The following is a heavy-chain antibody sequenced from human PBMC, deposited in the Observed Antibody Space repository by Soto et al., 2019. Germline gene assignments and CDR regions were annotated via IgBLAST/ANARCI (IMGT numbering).Heavy chain of an antibody. V-gene: IGHV1-18*01. Sequence: QVQLVQSGAEVKKPGASVKVSCKASGYTFRNYGISWVRQAPGQGLEWMGWISPYNGNTHYEQNVQDRVSMTTDTFTNTAFMELRSLRSDDTAVYYCARDPSTQQLVTDYFDLWGQGTLVIVSS. D-gene: IGHD6-13*01. CDR1: GYTFRNYG. CDR2: ISPYNGNT. CDR3: ARDPSTQQLVTDYFDL. J-gene: IGHJ5*02.